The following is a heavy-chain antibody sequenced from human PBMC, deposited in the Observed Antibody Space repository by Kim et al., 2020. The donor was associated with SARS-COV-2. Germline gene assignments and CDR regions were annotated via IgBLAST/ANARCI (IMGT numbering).Heavy chain of an antibody. CDR1: GGSFSGYY. Sequence: SETLSLTCAVYGGSFSGYYWSWIRQPPGKGLEWIGEINHSGSTNYNPSLKSRVTISVDTSKNQFSLKLSSVTAADTAVYYCARPLGRLPRNYYYGMDVWG. J-gene: IGHJ6*01. CDR2: INHSGST. CDR3: ARPLGRLPRNYYYGMDV. D-gene: IGHD2-15*01. V-gene: IGHV4-34*01.